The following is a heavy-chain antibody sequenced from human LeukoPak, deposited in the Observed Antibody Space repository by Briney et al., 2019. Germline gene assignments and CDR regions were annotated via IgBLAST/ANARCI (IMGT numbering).Heavy chain of an antibody. D-gene: IGHD3-22*01. V-gene: IGHV3-11*01. CDR1: GFTFSDYH. CDR2: ISSSGSTI. J-gene: IGHJ4*02. Sequence: GGSLRLSCAASGFTFSDYHMSWIRQAPGKGLEWVSYISSSGSTIYYADSVKGRFTISRDNAKNSLYLQTNSLRAEDTAVYYCARDHYYYDSSGYYYFDYWGQGTLVTVSS. CDR3: ARDHYYYDSSGYYYFDY.